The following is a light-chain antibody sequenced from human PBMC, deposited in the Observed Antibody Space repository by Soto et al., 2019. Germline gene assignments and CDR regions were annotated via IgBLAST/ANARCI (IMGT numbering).Light chain of an antibody. V-gene: IGLV2-14*01. J-gene: IGLJ2*01. CDR1: SSDIGGFYY. Sequence: QSVLTQPASVSGSPGQSITISCTGTSSDIGGFYYVSWYQQHPGKAPKLIIYEVTNRPSGISHRFSGSRSGNTASLTISGLQADDEADYYCSSYTSNNFFILFGGGTKVTVL. CDR2: EVT. CDR3: SSYTSNNFFIL.